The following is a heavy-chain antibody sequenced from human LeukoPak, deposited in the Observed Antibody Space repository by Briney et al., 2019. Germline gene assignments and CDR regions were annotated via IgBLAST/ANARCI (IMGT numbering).Heavy chain of an antibody. V-gene: IGHV5-51*01. J-gene: IGHJ4*02. D-gene: IGHD2-2*01. CDR3: TRGYYARPCDH. CDR2: VYPGDLDI. CDR1: GYIFSSYW. Sequence: GESLKISCKASGYIFSSYWIAWVRQMPGKGLEWMGVVYPGDLDIRYSPSFQGQVTISVDNSISTAYLQWSSLKASDTAMYYCTRGYYARPCDHWGLGTPVTVSS.